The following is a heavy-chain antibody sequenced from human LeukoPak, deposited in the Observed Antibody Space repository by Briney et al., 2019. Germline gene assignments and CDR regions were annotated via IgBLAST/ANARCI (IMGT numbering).Heavy chain of an antibody. CDR3: AREPQNRRPPHWFDP. CDR2: ISYDGSNK. J-gene: IGHJ5*02. CDR1: GFTFSSYA. D-gene: IGHD3-16*02. V-gene: IGHV3-30-3*01. Sequence: GGSLRLSCAASGFTFSSYAMHWVRQAPGKGLEWVAVISYDGSNKYYADSVKGRFTISRDNSKNTLYLQMNSLRAEDTAVYYCAREPQNRRPPHWFDPWGQGTLVTVSS.